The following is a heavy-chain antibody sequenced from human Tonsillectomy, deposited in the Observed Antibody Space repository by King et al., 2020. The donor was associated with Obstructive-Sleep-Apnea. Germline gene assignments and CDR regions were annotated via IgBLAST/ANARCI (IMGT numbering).Heavy chain of an antibody. J-gene: IGHJ4*02. D-gene: IGHD5-12*01. Sequence: QLVQSGGGLVQPGGSLRLSCAASGFTFSYYWMSWVRQAPGKGLEWVANINEDGGDKYYVDSMEGRFTISRDNARNSLYLQMNSLRGEDTAVYYCARAGNVATVDYWGQGTLVTVSS. V-gene: IGHV3-7*03. CDR3: ARAGNVATVDY. CDR2: INEDGGDK. CDR1: GFTFSYYW.